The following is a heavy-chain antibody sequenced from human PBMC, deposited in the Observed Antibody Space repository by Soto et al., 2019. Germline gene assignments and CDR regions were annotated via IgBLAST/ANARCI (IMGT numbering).Heavy chain of an antibody. CDR1: GYSFTSYW. J-gene: IGHJ6*02. D-gene: IGHD6-19*01. CDR2: IYPGDSDT. Sequence: GESLKISCKGSGYSFTSYWIGWVRQMPGKGLEWMGIIYPGDSDTRYSPSFQGQVTISADKSISTAYLQWSSLKASDTAMYYCARSPGPSSGYYYGMDVWGQGTTVTVPS. V-gene: IGHV5-51*01. CDR3: ARSPGPSSGYYYGMDV.